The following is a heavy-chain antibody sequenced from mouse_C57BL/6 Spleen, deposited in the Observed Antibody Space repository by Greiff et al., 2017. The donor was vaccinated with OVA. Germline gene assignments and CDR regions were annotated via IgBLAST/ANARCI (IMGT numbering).Heavy chain of an antibody. CDR1: GYTFTSYG. Sequence: QVQLKESGAELARPGASVKLSCKASGYTFTSYGISWVKQRTGQGLEWIGEIYPRSGNTYYNEKFKGKATLTADQSSSTAYMGLRSLTSEDSAVYFCARSDLEDYDDYWGQGTTLTVSS. J-gene: IGHJ2*01. CDR2: IYPRSGNT. CDR3: ARSDLEDYDDY. D-gene: IGHD2-4*01. V-gene: IGHV1-81*01.